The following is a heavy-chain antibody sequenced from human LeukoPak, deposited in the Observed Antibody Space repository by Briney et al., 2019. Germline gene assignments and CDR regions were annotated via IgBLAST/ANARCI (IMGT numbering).Heavy chain of an antibody. Sequence: SVKVSCKASGGTFSSYDISWVRQAPGQGLEWMGGITPMFGTANYAQKFQGRVTITADESTSTAYMELSSLRSEDTAVYYCAREVYPQYYYDSSGYYRSFFDYWGQGTLVTVSS. CDR1: GGTFSSYD. V-gene: IGHV1-69*13. CDR3: AREVYPQYYYDSSGYYRSFFDY. D-gene: IGHD3-22*01. CDR2: ITPMFGTA. J-gene: IGHJ4*02.